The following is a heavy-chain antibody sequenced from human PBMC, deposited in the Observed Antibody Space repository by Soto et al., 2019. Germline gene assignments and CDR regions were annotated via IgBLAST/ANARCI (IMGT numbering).Heavy chain of an antibody. CDR1: GYTFTGYY. J-gene: IGHJ4*02. D-gene: IGHD5-18*01. V-gene: IGHV1-2*04. CDR3: ARGPSHGAFDY. CDR2: INPNSGDT. Sequence: ASVKVSCKASGYTFTGYYMHWVRQAPGQGLEWMGWINPNSGDTNYAQKFQGWVTMTRDTSIDTVYLELSRLQSDDTTVYYCARGPSHGAFDYWGQGSLVTVSS.